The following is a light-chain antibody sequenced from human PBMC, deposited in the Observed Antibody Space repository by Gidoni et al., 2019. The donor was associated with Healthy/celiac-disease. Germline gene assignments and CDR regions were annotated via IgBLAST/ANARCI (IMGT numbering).Light chain of an antibody. J-gene: IGKJ4*01. CDR1: QSVSSY. CDR3: QQRSNWPLT. CDR2: DAS. V-gene: IGKV3-11*01. Sequence: EIVLPKSPATLSLSPGERATLSCRASQSVSSYLAWYQQKPGQAPRLLIYDASNRATGIPARFSGSGSGTDFTLTISSLEPEDFAVYYCQQRSNWPLTFXGXTKVEIK.